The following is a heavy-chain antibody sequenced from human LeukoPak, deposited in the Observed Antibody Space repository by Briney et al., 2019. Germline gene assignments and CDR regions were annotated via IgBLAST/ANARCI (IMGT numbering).Heavy chain of an antibody. CDR2: ISGDGRIT. Sequence: GGSLRLSCAASGFTLSSYAMSWVRQAPGKGLEWVSAISGDGRITHHADSVKGRFTTSRDNSKNTLYLQMNSLRAEDTAVYYCATKGLVSVPSRYHSDYWGQGTLVTVSS. J-gene: IGHJ4*02. CDR1: GFTLSSYA. CDR3: ATKGLVSVPSRYHSDY. D-gene: IGHD2-2*01. V-gene: IGHV3-23*01.